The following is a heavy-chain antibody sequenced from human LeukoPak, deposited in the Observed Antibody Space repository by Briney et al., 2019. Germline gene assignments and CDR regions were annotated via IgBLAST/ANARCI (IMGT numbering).Heavy chain of an antibody. D-gene: IGHD4-17*01. CDR2: IRYDGTNK. J-gene: IGHJ6*03. Sequence: GGSLRLSCAASGFTFSSYGIHWVRQAPGKGLEWVASIRYDGTNKWYADSVKGRFTISRDNSKNTLYLQMNSLRVEDTAVYHCAKDRDYGDYPSAYYYYMDVWGKGTTVTVSS. CDR1: GFTFSSYG. V-gene: IGHV3-30*02. CDR3: AKDRDYGDYPSAYYYYMDV.